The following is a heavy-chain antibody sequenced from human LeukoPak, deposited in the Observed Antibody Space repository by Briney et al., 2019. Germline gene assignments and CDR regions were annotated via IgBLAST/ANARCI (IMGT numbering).Heavy chain of an antibody. V-gene: IGHV3-33*01. Sequence: GGSLRLSCAASGFAFSSFGMHWVRQAPGKGLEWVAVIWYDGTNKYYADSVKGRFTISRDNSKYTLYLQMNSLRAEDAAVYYCARATVTRWFDPWGQGTLVTVSS. CDR1: GFAFSSFG. J-gene: IGHJ5*02. D-gene: IGHD4-17*01. CDR2: IWYDGTNK. CDR3: ARATVTRWFDP.